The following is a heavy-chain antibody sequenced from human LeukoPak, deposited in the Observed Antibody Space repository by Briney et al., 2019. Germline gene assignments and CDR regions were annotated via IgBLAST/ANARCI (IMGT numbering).Heavy chain of an antibody. J-gene: IGHJ4*02. CDR3: ARDRAYAQEY. D-gene: IGHD3-10*01. CDR2: ISSSSSYI. Sequence: GGSLRLSCAASGFTFSSCSMNWVRQAPGKGLEWVSSISSSSSYIYYADSVKGRFTISRDNAKNTLYLQMNSLRVEDTAVYYCARDRAYAQEYRGQGTLVTVSS. CDR1: GFTFSSCS. V-gene: IGHV3-21*01.